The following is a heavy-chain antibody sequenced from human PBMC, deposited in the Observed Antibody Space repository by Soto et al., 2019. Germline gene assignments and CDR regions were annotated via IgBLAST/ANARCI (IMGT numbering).Heavy chain of an antibody. CDR2: ISHDRTSR. CDR1: GFTFNIYA. J-gene: IGHJ4*02. Sequence: QVRLVESGGGVVQPGRSLRLSCAASGFTFNIYAMHWVRQAPGKGLEWVAVISHDRTSRYYADSVKGRVTISRDNSKSMVFVQMNSLGVEDTAVYYCVRSSGVPTPDFAYWGQGTLVTVSS. CDR3: VRSSGVPTPDFAY. D-gene: IGHD3-10*01. V-gene: IGHV3-30-3*01.